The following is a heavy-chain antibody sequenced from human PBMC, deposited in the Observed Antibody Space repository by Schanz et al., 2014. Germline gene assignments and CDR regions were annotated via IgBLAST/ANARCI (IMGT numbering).Heavy chain of an antibody. J-gene: IGHJ3*02. Sequence: QVQLVQSGVEVKRPGASVRVSCKASGYSFTDYAIHWVRQAPGQGLEWMGRIIPILDKTNYAQKFQGRFTMTRDTSTTTVYMELSSLRSDDTAMYYCVTEKRMESGTWAKAFDIWGQGTWVTVSS. CDR3: VTEKRMESGTWAKAFDI. CDR2: IIPILDKT. D-gene: IGHD3-3*01. CDR1: GYSFTDYA. V-gene: IGHV1-18*01.